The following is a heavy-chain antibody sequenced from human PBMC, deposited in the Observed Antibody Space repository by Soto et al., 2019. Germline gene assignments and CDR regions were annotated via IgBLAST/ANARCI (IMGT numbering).Heavy chain of an antibody. V-gene: IGHV3-74*01. CDR2: INSDGSST. D-gene: IGHD3-22*01. CDR3: ASSWTYYYDSNRDY. Sequence: GGSLRLSCAASGFTFSSYWMHWVRQAPGKGLVWVSRINSDGSSTSYADSVKGRFTISRDNAKNTLYLQMNSLRAEDTAVYYCASSWTYYYDSNRDYWGQGTLVTVSS. CDR1: GFTFSSYW. J-gene: IGHJ4*02.